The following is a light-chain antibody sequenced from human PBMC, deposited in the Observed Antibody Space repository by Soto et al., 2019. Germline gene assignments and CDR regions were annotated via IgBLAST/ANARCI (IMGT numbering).Light chain of an antibody. CDR2: AAS. J-gene: IGKJ5*01. CDR3: QQFKNSPST. V-gene: IGKV1-9*01. Sequence: IQLTQSPSSLSASVGDRVTFTCRASEDISSYLVWYQQKPGAAPKLLIYAASALHSGVPSRFSGSGSGTDFTLTISSLHPEDFAVYFCQQFKNSPSTFGQGTRLEI. CDR1: EDISSY.